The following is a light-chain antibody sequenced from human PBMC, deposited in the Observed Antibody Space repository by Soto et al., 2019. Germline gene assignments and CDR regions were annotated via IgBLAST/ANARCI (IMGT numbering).Light chain of an antibody. Sequence: QSALTQPASVSGSPGQSITISCTGTSSDVGGCNCVSWYQQPPGKAPKLMIYEVNNRPSGVSNRFSGSKSGNTASLTISGLQAEDEADYYCSSFTSTRTYFFGTGTKLTGL. V-gene: IGLV2-14*01. CDR2: EVN. CDR1: SSDVGGCNC. CDR3: SSFTSTRTYF. J-gene: IGLJ1*01.